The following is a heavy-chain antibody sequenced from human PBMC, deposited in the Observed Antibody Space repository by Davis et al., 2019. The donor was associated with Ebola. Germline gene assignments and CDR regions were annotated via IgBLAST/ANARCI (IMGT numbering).Heavy chain of an antibody. CDR1: GFMFSSYA. CDR2: ITNNGGST. CDR3: VKGTVDTAMVYYGMDV. D-gene: IGHD5-18*01. Sequence: GESLKISCSVSGFMFSSYAMHWVRQAPGKGLQYVSGITNNGGSTYYADSVKGRFIISRDNSKNTLYLQMSSLRAEDTAVYYCVKGTVDTAMVYYGMDVWGQGTTVTVSS. J-gene: IGHJ6*02. V-gene: IGHV3-64D*06.